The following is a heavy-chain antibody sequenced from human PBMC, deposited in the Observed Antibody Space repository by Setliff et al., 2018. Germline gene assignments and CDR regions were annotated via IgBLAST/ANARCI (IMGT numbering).Heavy chain of an antibody. V-gene: IGHV4-39*01. Sequence: KTSETLSLTCTVSGDSISSGSHYWGWIRQPPGKGLEWIGRIHYRGTTYSNVSLASRLTISVDTSKNQFSLQLTSVTAADTAVYYCARTGTYRYFDSWGQGTRVTVSS. J-gene: IGHJ4*02. CDR1: GDSISSGSHY. CDR2: IHYRGTT. CDR3: ARTGTYRYFDS. D-gene: IGHD1-1*01.